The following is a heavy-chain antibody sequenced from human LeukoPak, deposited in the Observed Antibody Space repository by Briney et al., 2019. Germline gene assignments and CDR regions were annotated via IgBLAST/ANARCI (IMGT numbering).Heavy chain of an antibody. CDR1: GGSISIGSYY. J-gene: IGHJ4*02. CDR2: IYTSGST. Sequence: SETLSLTCIVSGGSISIGSYYWSWIRQPAGKGLEWIGCIYTSGSTNYNPSLKSRVTISVDTSKNQFSLKLSSVTAADTAVYYCASGLRYFDLYFWGQGTLVTVSS. D-gene: IGHD3-9*01. CDR3: ASGLRYFDLYF. V-gene: IGHV4-61*02.